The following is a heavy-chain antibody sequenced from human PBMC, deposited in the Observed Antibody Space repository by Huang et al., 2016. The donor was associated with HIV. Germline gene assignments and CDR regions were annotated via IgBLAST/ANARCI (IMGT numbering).Heavy chain of an antibody. CDR3: ARAEPSRYYFDY. CDR2: ISKEGSTK. V-gene: IGHV3-30-3*01. CDR1: GFTFSNYA. J-gene: IGHJ4*02. Sequence: QVQLVESGGGVVQPGTSLRLSCAASGFTFSNYAMNWVGQAPGKGLEGVAVISKEGSTKYYADSVKGRFTISRDNSKNTVYLQMNSLRAEDTAVYYCARAEPSRYYFDYWGQGTLVTVSS.